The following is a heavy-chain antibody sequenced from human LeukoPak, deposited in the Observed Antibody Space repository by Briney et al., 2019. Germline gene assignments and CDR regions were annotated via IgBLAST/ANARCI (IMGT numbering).Heavy chain of an antibody. D-gene: IGHD5-24*01. V-gene: IGHV3-23*01. CDR1: GVTFSSYA. CDR3: AKGWRRDGYNGRLDY. J-gene: IGHJ4*02. CDR2: ISGSGGST. Sequence: PAGSLTLSCTASGVTFSSYAMSWVRQAPGKGLEWVSAISGSGGSTYYADSVKGRFTISRDNSKNTLYLQMNRLRAEDTAVSYCAKGWRRDGYNGRLDYWGQGTLVTVSS.